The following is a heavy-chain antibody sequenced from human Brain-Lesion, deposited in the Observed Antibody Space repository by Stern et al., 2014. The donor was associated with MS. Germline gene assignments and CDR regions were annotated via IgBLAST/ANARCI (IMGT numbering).Heavy chain of an antibody. Sequence: VQLVESGAEVKKPGASVKVSCKASGYTFSSYDITWVRQASGHGLEWMGWMNPYSGNTGYAQKFKGRVSMTSDPSISTVYMELTSLTSDDTAVYFWARAVRNQLLSEYWGQGPLVTVSS. CDR1: GYTFSSYD. D-gene: IGHD2-2*01. CDR2: MNPYSGNT. CDR3: ARAVRNQLLSEY. J-gene: IGHJ4*02. V-gene: IGHV1-8*01.